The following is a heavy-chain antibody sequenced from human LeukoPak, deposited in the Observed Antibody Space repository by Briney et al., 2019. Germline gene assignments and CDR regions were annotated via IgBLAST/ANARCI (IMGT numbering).Heavy chain of an antibody. CDR1: GYTSTGYY. Sequence: ASVKVSCKASGYTSTGYYMHWVRQAPGQGLEWMGWINPNSGDTNYAQKFQGRVTMTRDTSINTVYMELSKLTSDDTAVYYCARDGTFDIWGQGTMVTVSS. J-gene: IGHJ3*02. CDR2: INPNSGDT. CDR3: ARDGTFDI. V-gene: IGHV1-2*02.